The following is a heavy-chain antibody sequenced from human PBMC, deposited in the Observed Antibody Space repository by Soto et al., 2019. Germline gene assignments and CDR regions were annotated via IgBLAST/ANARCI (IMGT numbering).Heavy chain of an antibody. CDR2: INPMFNST. CDR1: GGTFDHAA. CDR3: SRQIVADDY. D-gene: IGHD3-22*01. Sequence: QVQLVQSGAEVKKPGSSVKVSCEAPGGTFDHAAITWVRQAPGQGLEWVGGINPMFNSTHYAQKFQGRVTITADAVTSTAFMELRGLTSDDTAVYYCSRQIVADDYWGQRTLVVVSS. J-gene: IGHJ4*02. V-gene: IGHV1-69*01.